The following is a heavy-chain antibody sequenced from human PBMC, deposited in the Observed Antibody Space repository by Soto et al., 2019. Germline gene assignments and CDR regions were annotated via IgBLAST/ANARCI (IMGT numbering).Heavy chain of an antibody. D-gene: IGHD3-3*01. J-gene: IGHJ4*02. Sequence: VASVKVSCKASGYTFTSYGISWVRQAPGQGLEWMGWISAYNGNTNYAQKLQGRVTMTTDTSTSTAYMELRSLRSDDTAVYYCARDRDFWSGYLPENYFDYWGQGTLVTVS. CDR2: ISAYNGNT. V-gene: IGHV1-18*01. CDR3: ARDRDFWSGYLPENYFDY. CDR1: GYTFTSYG.